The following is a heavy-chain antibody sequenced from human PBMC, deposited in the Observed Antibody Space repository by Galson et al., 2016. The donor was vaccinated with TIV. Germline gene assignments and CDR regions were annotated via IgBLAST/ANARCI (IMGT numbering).Heavy chain of an antibody. J-gene: IGHJ4*02. V-gene: IGHV4-61*10. CDR1: SGSISSGNSY. CDR3: ARSVRGPYYYDSTGYPYYFDY. D-gene: IGHD3-22*01. Sequence: SETLSLTCTVSSGSISSGNSYWSWIRQPAGKGLEWIGRIHSTGSTNYNPSLKSRLTISVDTSKNQFSLKLTSVTAADTAVYYCARSVRGPYYYDSTGYPYYFDYWGQGTLVIVSS. CDR2: IHSTGST.